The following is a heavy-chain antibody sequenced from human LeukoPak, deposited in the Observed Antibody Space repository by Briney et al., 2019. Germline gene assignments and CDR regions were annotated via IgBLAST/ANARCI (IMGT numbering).Heavy chain of an antibody. Sequence: GGSLRLSSAPSGFTLSSYAMSGGRQAPGKGVERVSAISGSGGSTYYADSVKGRFTISRDNSKNTLYLQMNSLRAEDTAVYYCAKVAWHFASYWGQGTLVTVSS. D-gene: IGHD3-3*02. CDR3: AKVAWHFASY. J-gene: IGHJ4*02. V-gene: IGHV3-23*01. CDR2: ISGSGGST. CDR1: GFTLSSYA.